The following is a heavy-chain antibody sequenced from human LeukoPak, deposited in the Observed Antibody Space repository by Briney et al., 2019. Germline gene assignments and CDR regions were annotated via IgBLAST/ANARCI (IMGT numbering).Heavy chain of an antibody. CDR1: GYSISSGYY. D-gene: IGHD3-10*01. CDR3: ARGDVLLWFGELEGGYYFDY. J-gene: IGHJ4*02. V-gene: IGHV4-38-2*02. CDR2: IYHSGST. Sequence: SETLSLTCTVSGYSISSGYYWGWIRQPPGKGLEWIGSIYHSGSTYYNPSLKSRVTISVDTSKNQFSLKLSSVTAADTAVYYCARGDVLLWFGELEGGYYFDYWGQETLVTVSS.